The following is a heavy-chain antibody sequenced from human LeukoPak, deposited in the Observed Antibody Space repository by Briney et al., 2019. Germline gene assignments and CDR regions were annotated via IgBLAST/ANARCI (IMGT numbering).Heavy chain of an antibody. V-gene: IGHV3-48*04. CDR2: ISSSSDTI. Sequence: GGSLRLSCAASGFTFSSYSMNWVRQAPGKGLEWVSYISSSSDTIYYADSVKGRFTISRDNSKNTLYLQMNSLRAEDTAIYYCAKRGPIYSASPGNYFDYWGQGTLVTVSS. D-gene: IGHD3-10*01. CDR1: GFTFSSYS. CDR3: AKRGPIYSASPGNYFDY. J-gene: IGHJ4*02.